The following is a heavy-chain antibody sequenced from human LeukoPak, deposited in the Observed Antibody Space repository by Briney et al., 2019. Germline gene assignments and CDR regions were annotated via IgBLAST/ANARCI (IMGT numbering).Heavy chain of an antibody. CDR2: VSGSGGST. D-gene: IGHD1-26*01. V-gene: IGHV3-23*01. CDR1: GFTFSSYA. Sequence: TGGSLRLSCAASGFTFSSYAMNWVRQAPGQGLEWVSAVSGSGGSTYHTDSVKGRFTISRDNSKNTLYLQMNSLRAEDTAVYYCTKRRYSGSLERGFDYWGQGTLVTVSS. CDR3: TKRRYSGSLERGFDY. J-gene: IGHJ4*02.